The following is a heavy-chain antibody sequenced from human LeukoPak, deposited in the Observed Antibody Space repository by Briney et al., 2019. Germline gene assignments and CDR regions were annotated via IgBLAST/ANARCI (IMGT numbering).Heavy chain of an antibody. D-gene: IGHD1-26*01. J-gene: IGHJ3*02. CDR2: IIPIFGTA. CDR3: ARGVGWELVGDSALDI. V-gene: IGHV1-69*01. Sequence: GSSVKVSCKASGGTFSSYAISWVRQAPGQGLEWMGGIIPIFGTANYAQKFQGRVTITADESTSTAYMELSSLRSEDTAVYYCARGVGWELVGDSALDIWGQGTMVTVSS. CDR1: GGTFSSYA.